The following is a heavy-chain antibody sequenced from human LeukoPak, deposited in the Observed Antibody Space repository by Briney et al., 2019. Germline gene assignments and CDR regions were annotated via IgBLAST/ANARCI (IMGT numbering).Heavy chain of an antibody. D-gene: IGHD1-1*01. Sequence: GGALRLSCAASGLTLSNYWMDWVRQAPGEGVEWVAHIQEDGREKHSVDSVKGGYNIPRDNAKNSLYLQMNTMRAEDTAVYYCARDGFGTGSNWGQGTLVTVSS. CDR1: GLTLSNYW. J-gene: IGHJ4*02. CDR3: ARDGFGTGSN. CDR2: IQEDGREK. V-gene: IGHV3-7*01.